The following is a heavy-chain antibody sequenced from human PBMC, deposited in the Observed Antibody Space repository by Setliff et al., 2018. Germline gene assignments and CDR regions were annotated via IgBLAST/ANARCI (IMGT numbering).Heavy chain of an antibody. CDR3: ARTMYSSSWYGAFDI. D-gene: IGHD6-13*01. CDR1: GGSISRYY. CDR2: IHYSGSP. V-gene: IGHV4-59*01. Sequence: SETLSLTCTVSGGSISRYYWNWIRQPPGKGLEWIGYIHYSGSPNYHPSLKSRVSTSVDTSQNQISLKLSSVTAADTAVYYCARTMYSSSWYGAFDIWGQGTMVTVSS. J-gene: IGHJ3*02.